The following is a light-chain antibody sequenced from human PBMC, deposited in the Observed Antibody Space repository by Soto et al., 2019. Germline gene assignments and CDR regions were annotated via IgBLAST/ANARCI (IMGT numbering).Light chain of an antibody. CDR3: QQYGSSPWT. V-gene: IGKV3-20*01. Sequence: EIVLTQSPGTLSLSPGERATLSCRASQSVSSSYLAWYQQKPGQAPRPLIDGASSRAIGIPDRFSGSGSGTDFTLTISRLEPEDFAVYYCQQYGSSPWTVGQGTKVEIK. J-gene: IGKJ1*01. CDR2: GAS. CDR1: QSVSSSY.